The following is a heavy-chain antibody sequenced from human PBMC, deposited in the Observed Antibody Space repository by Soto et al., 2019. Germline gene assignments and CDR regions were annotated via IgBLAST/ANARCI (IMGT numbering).Heavy chain of an antibody. CDR3: AEDCIVGANTNYYYYGMDV. CDR2: ISGDGGST. V-gene: IGHV3-43*02. D-gene: IGHD1-26*01. Sequence: GGSLRLSCTASGFTFDDYAMHWVRQAPGKGLEGFSLISGDGGSTYYAEAVKGRFTISRDDSKNSLYLQMNSLRTEDTALYDGAEDCIVGANTNYYYYGMDVWGQGTLVTVSS. CDR1: GFTFDDYA. J-gene: IGHJ6*02.